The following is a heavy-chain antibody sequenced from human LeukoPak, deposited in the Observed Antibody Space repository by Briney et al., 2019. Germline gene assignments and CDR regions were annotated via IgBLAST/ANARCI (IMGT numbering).Heavy chain of an antibody. D-gene: IGHD3-16*02. CDR1: GYSFTSYW. Sequence: GESLKISCKGSGYSFTSYWIGWVRQMPGKGLEWMGIIYPGDSDTRYSPSFQGQVTISADKSISTAYLQWSSLKASDTAMYYCARHGLRLGELSLGWFDPWGQGTLVTVSS. V-gene: IGHV5-51*01. CDR2: IYPGDSDT. CDR3: ARHGLRLGELSLGWFDP. J-gene: IGHJ5*02.